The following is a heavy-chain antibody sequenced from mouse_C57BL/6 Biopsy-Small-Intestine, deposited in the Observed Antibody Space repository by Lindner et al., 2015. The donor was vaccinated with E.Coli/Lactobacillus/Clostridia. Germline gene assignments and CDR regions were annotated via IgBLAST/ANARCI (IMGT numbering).Heavy chain of an antibody. J-gene: IGHJ3*01. CDR3: VRSDYGHDEAWFAY. Sequence: VQLQESGAELVRPGTSVKMSCKASGYTFTNYWIGWAKQRPGHGLEWIGDIYPGGGYTNYNEKFKGKATLTADKSSSTAYMQFSSLTSEDSAIHYCVRSDYGHDEAWFAYWGQGTLVTVSA. V-gene: IGHV1-63*01. CDR1: GYTFTNYW. D-gene: IGHD1-1*02. CDR2: IYPGGGYT.